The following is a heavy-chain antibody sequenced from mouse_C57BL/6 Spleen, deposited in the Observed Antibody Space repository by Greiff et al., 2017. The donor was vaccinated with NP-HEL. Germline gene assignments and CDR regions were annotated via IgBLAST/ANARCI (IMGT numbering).Heavy chain of an antibody. D-gene: IGHD2-2*01. J-gene: IGHJ2*01. CDR3: ARSQWFPDY. V-gene: IGHV1-26*01. CDR2: INPNNGGT. CDR1: GYTFTDYY. Sequence: VQLQQSGPELVKPGASVKISCKASGYTFTDYYMNWVKQSHGKSLEWIGDINPNNGGTSYNQKFKGKATLTVDKSSSTAYMELRSLTSEDSAVYYCARSQWFPDYWGQGTTLTVSS.